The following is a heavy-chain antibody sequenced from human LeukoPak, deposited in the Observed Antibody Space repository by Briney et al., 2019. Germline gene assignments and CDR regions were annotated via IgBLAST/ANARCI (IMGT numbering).Heavy chain of an antibody. J-gene: IGHJ6*03. V-gene: IGHV1-69*05. CDR2: IIPIFGTA. Sequence: GASVKVSCKASGGTFSIYAISWVRQAPGQGLEWMGGIIPIFGTANYAQKFQGRVTITTDESTSTAYMELSSLRSEDTAVYYCARVHGSGSYRPYYYYYYMDVWGKGTTVTVSS. D-gene: IGHD3-10*01. CDR1: GGTFSIYA. CDR3: ARVHGSGSYRPYYYYYYMDV.